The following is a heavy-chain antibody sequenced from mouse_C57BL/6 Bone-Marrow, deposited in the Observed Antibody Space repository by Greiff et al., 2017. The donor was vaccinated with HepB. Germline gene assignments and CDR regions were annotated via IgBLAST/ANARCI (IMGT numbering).Heavy chain of an antibody. CDR1: GFTFSSYA. CDR2: ISDGGSYT. J-gene: IGHJ4*01. V-gene: IGHV5-4*01. Sequence: EVQVVESGGGLVKPGGSLKLSCAASGFTFSSYAMSWVRQTPEKRLEWVATISDGGSYTYYPDNVKGRFTIYRDNAKNNLYLQMSHLKSEDTAMYYCARSYYSNYVYAMDYWGQGTSVTVSS. CDR3: ARSYYSNYVYAMDY. D-gene: IGHD2-5*01.